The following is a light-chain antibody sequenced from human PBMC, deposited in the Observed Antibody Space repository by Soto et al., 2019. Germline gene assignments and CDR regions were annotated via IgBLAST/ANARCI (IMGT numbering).Light chain of an antibody. Sequence: DIVLTQSPGTLSLSPGERVTLSCRASQIVTSDYLAWYHQAPGQAPRLLIYGAFNRATGIPARFSGSGSGTDFTLTISSLEPEDFAVYYCQQRSNWHPEFTFGHGTKVDIX. CDR1: QIVTSDY. V-gene: IGKV3-11*01. CDR3: QQRSNWHPEFT. J-gene: IGKJ3*01. CDR2: GAF.